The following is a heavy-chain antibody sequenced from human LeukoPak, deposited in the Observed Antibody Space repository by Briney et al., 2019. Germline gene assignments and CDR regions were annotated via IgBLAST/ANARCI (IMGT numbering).Heavy chain of an antibody. CDR2: ISWNSGSI. Sequence: GGSLRLSCAASGFTFDDYAMHWVRQAPGKGLEWVSGISWNSGSIGYADSVKGRFTISRDNAKNSLYLQMNSLRAEDTALYYCAKDIERRGDDSAVSFQHWGQGTLVTVSS. V-gene: IGHV3-9*01. CDR3: AKDIERRGDDSAVSFQH. D-gene: IGHD2-21*02. CDR1: GFTFDDYA. J-gene: IGHJ1*01.